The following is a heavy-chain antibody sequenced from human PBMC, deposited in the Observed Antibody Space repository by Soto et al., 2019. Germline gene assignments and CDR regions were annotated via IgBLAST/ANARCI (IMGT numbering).Heavy chain of an antibody. D-gene: IGHD6-19*01. Sequence: GGSLRLSCAASGFTFSSYSMNWVRQAPGKGLEWVSSISSSSSYTYYADSVKGRFTISRDNAKNSLYLQMNSLRAEDTAVYYCARDPPVAGTYWGQGTLVTSPQ. CDR1: GFTFSSYS. V-gene: IGHV3-21*01. CDR3: ARDPPVAGTY. CDR2: ISSSSSYT. J-gene: IGHJ4*02.